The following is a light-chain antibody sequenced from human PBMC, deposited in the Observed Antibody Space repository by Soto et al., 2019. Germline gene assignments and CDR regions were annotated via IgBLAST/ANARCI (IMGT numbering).Light chain of an antibody. CDR3: QQYGSSPWP. CDR2: DAS. CDR1: LSVSRY. Sequence: MLLSHSPSTGSLSPWYRATLSCRVGLSVSRYLAWDKQNSGQARRLLILDASKRATGIPARFSGSGSGTDFTLTISILEPEDFAVYCCQQYGSSPWPLGQGTKVDIK. J-gene: IGKJ1*01. V-gene: IGKV3-20*01.